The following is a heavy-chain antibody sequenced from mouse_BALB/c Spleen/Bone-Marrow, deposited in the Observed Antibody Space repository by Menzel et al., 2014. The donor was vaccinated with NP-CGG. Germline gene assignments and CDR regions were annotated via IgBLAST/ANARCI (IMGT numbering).Heavy chain of an antibody. CDR2: ILPGSGSI. CDR1: GYTFSSYW. CDR3: ASPIYYGNYGFAY. D-gene: IGHD2-1*01. V-gene: IGHV1-9*01. J-gene: IGHJ3*01. Sequence: QVQLQQSGAELMKPGASVKISCKATGYTFSSYWIEWVKQRPGHGLEWIGEILPGSGSIKYNEKFKGKATFTADTSSNTAYMQLSSLTSEDSAVYYCASPIYYGNYGFAYWGQGTLDTVSA.